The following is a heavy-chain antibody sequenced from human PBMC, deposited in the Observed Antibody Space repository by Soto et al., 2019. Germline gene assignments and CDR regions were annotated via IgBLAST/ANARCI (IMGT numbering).Heavy chain of an antibody. CDR1: GFRFSTYD. V-gene: IGHV3-23*01. Sequence: DVQLLESGGGLVQPGGSLRLSCAASGFRFSTYDMSWVRQAPGKGLEWVSVMSGSGSGTYYADSVKGRFTISRDNSKNTLYLKMNSLRAEDTAVYYCVRQAKLTTVTANVGYYYGLDVWDQGTTVTVSS. CDR2: MSGSGSGT. CDR3: VRQAKLTTVTANVGYYYGLDV. D-gene: IGHD4-4*01. J-gene: IGHJ6*02.